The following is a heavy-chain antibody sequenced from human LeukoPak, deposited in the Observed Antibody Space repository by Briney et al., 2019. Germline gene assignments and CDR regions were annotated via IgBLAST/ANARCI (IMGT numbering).Heavy chain of an antibody. J-gene: IGHJ3*02. CDR1: GGSISSGGYS. D-gene: IGHD6-13*01. CDR2: IYYSGST. V-gene: IGHV4-61*08. CDR3: ARAPGYSSSWYSAFDI. Sequence: SETLSLTCAVSGGSISSGGYSWSWIRQPPGKGLEWIGYIYYSGSTYYNPSLKSRVTISVDTSKNQFSLKLSSVTAADTAVYYCARAPGYSSSWYSAFDIWGQGTMVTVSS.